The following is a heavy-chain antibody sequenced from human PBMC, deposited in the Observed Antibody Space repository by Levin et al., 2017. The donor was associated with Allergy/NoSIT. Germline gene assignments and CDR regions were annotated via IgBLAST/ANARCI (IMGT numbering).Heavy chain of an antibody. CDR1: GYTFTSYD. Sequence: ASVKVSCKASGYTFTSYDINWVRQATGQGLEWMGWMNPNSGNTDYVQKFQGRVTMTRNTSKSTAYMELSSLRSEDTAVYYCARDLAAAGREDYWGQGTLVTVSS. CDR2: MNPNSGNT. D-gene: IGHD6-13*01. J-gene: IGHJ4*02. V-gene: IGHV1-8*01. CDR3: ARDLAAAGREDY.